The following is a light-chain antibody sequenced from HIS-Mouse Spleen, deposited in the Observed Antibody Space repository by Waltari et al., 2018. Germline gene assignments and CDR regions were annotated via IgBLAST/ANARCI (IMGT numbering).Light chain of an antibody. V-gene: IGLV3-21*02. CDR3: YSTDSSGNHRV. CDR1: NIGSKS. CDR2: DDS. J-gene: IGLJ2*01. Sequence: SYVLTQPPSVSVAPGQTARITCGGNNIGSKSVHWYQQKPGQAPVLVVYDDSDRPSGIPERFSGSSSGTMATLTISGAQVEDEADYYCYSTDSSGNHRVFGGGTKLTVL.